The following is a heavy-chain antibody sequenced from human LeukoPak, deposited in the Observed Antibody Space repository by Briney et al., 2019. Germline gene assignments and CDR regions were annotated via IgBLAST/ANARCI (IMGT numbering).Heavy chain of an antibody. CDR1: GGSFSGYY. D-gene: IGHD6-19*01. J-gene: IGHJ6*04. Sequence: SDTLSLTCAVYGGSFSGYYWRGIRQPPGKGLEGIGEVNHSGSTNYNPSLKSRVTISVDTSKKQFSLKLSSVTAADTAVYFCAGLTYSSGWSDPLYYGMDVWGKGTTVTVSS. CDR2: VNHSGST. V-gene: IGHV4-34*01. CDR3: AGLTYSSGWSDPLYYGMDV.